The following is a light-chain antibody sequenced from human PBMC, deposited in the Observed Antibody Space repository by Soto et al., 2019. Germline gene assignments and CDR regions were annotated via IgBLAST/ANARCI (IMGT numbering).Light chain of an antibody. J-gene: IGKJ1*01. Sequence: EIVMTQSPATLSVSPGERATLSCRASQSVSSNLAWYQQKPGQAPRLLIYGASTRATGIPAGFSGSGSGTEFTLTISSLQSEDSAVYYCQQYNNWPGTFGQGT. CDR3: QQYNNWPGT. CDR2: GAS. V-gene: IGKV3-15*01. CDR1: QSVSSN.